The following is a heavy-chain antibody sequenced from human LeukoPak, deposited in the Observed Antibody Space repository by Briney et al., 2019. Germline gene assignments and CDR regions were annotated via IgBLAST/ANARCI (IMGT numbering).Heavy chain of an antibody. CDR2: IIPIFGTA. J-gene: IGHJ6*03. V-gene: IGHV1-69*06. CDR3: ARARAVVNYYYYYMGV. Sequence: ASVKVSCKASGGTFSSYAISWVRQAPGQGLEWMGGIIPIFGTANYAQKFQGRVTITADKSTSTAYMELSSLRSEDTAVYYCARARAVVNYYYYYMGVWGKGTTVTVSS. D-gene: IGHD4-23*01. CDR1: GGTFSSYA.